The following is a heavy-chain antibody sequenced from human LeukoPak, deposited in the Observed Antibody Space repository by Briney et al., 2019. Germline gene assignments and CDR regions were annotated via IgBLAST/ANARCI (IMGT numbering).Heavy chain of an antibody. D-gene: IGHD3-10*01. CDR2: IRSKANRYAT. CDR1: GFTFSGSA. V-gene: IGHV3-73*01. Sequence: PGGXLRLSCAASGFTFSGSAMHWVRQASGKGLEGVGRIRSKANRYATAYAASVKGRFTISRDDSKNTAYLQMNSLKTEDTAVYYCTRNIWFGAPFDYWGQGTLVTVSS. J-gene: IGHJ4*02. CDR3: TRNIWFGAPFDY.